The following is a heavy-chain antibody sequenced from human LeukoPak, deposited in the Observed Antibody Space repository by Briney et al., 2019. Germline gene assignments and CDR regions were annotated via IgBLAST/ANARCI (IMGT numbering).Heavy chain of an antibody. J-gene: IGHJ4*02. CDR1: GYTFTGYY. Sequence: GASVKVSCKASGYTFTGYYMHWVRQAPGQGLEWMGWINPNSGGTNYAQKFQGRVTMTRDTSISTAYMELSRLRSDDTAVYYCARGTEDIVVVPAAMGIFDYWGQGTLVTVSS. D-gene: IGHD2-2*01. V-gene: IGHV1-2*02. CDR2: INPNSGGT. CDR3: ARGTEDIVVVPAAMGIFDY.